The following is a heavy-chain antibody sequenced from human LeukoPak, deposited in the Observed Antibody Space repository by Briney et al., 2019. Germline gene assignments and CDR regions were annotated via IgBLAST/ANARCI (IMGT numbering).Heavy chain of an antibody. CDR3: ARDYYGSGSYYNPLGSYYYYMDV. CDR1: GFTFSDYY. J-gene: IGHJ6*03. D-gene: IGHD3-10*01. Sequence: GGSLRLSCAASGFTFSDYYMSWLRQAPGKGLEWVSYISSSGSTIYYADSVKGRFTISRDNAKNSLYLQMNSLRAEDTAVYYCARDYYGSGSYYNPLGSYYYYMDVWGKGTTVTVSS. CDR2: ISSSGSTI. V-gene: IGHV3-11*01.